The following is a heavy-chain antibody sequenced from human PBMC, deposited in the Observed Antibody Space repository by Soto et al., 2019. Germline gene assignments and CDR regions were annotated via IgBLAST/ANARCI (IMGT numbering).Heavy chain of an antibody. CDR2: LYYSEAT. CDR3: ASGLGWFDP. Sequence: LQLQESGPGLVRPSETLSLTCTVSGDSVSSSSYYWGWIRQPPGKGLEWIGSLYYSEATYYNPSLKSRVTISVDTSKNQFSLKLNSVTAVDTAVYYCASGLGWFDPWGQGTLVTVSS. J-gene: IGHJ5*02. V-gene: IGHV4-39*01. CDR1: GDSVSSSSYY.